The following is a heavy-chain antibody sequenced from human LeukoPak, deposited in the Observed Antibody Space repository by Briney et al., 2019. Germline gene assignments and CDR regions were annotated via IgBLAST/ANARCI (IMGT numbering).Heavy chain of an antibody. Sequence: ASVKVSCKASGYTFTSYSINWVRQAPGQGLEWMGWINPNSGGTNYAQKFQGRVTMTRDTSISTAYMELSRLRSDDTAVYYCARGLSYSSSWYWYYYYGMDVWGQGTTVTVSS. J-gene: IGHJ6*02. CDR1: GYTFTSYS. D-gene: IGHD6-13*01. CDR3: ARGLSYSSSWYWYYYYGMDV. CDR2: INPNSGGT. V-gene: IGHV1-2*02.